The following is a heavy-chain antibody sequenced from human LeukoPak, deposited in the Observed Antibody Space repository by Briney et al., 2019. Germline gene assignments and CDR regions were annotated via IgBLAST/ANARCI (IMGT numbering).Heavy chain of an antibody. CDR2: IYYSGST. CDR1: GGSISSGDYY. CDR3: AREGGVMDNILTGYTTYYFDY. Sequence: QTLSLTCTVSGGSISSGDYYWSWIRQPPGKGLEWIGYIYYSGSTYYNPSLKSRVTISVDTSKNPFSLKLSSVTAADTAVYYCAREGGVMDNILTGYTTYYFDYWGQGTLVTVSS. J-gene: IGHJ4*02. V-gene: IGHV4-30-4*01. D-gene: IGHD3-9*01.